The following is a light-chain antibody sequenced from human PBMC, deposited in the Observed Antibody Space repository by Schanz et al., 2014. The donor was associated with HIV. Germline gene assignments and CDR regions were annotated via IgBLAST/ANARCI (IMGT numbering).Light chain of an antibody. V-gene: IGLV2-8*01. CDR1: RSDIGNWDF. CDR3: SSLAADNTLV. CDR2: EVN. J-gene: IGLJ2*01. Sequence: QSALTQPPSASGSPGQSVTISCTGTRSDIGNWDFVSWYQQHPGQAPKLIISEVNKRPSGVPNRFSGSKSGNTASLTVSGLLAEDEGDYYCSSLAADNTLVFGGGTKLTVL.